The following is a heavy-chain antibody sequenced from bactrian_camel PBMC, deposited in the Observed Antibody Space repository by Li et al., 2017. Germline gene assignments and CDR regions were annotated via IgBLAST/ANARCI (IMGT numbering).Heavy chain of an antibody. CDR2: ISSDGRT. CDR3: AADRGYGLGCLSDSGY. V-gene: IGHV3S55*01. CDR1: GFAFDSD. J-gene: IGHJ6*01. Sequence: QLVESGGGAVQAGGTLSLSCTASGFAFDSDMGWFRLAPGNECELVSTISSDGRTYYSDSVKGRFTISQDKAKNTMYLQLNNLKPEDTSVYYCAADRGYGLGCLSDSGYWGQGTQVTVS. D-gene: IGHD1*01.